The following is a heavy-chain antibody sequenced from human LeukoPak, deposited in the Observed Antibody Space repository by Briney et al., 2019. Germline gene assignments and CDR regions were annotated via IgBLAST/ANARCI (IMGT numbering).Heavy chain of an antibody. Sequence: ASVKVSCKVSGYTLTELSMHWVRQAPGKGLEWMGGFDPEDGETIYAQKFQGRVTMTEDTSTDTAYMELSSLRSEDTAVYYCATDGPSYCSGGSCSAWYYYGMDVWGQGTMVTVSS. V-gene: IGHV1-24*01. CDR1: GYTLTELS. D-gene: IGHD2-15*01. J-gene: IGHJ6*02. CDR3: ATDGPSYCSGGSCSAWYYYGMDV. CDR2: FDPEDGET.